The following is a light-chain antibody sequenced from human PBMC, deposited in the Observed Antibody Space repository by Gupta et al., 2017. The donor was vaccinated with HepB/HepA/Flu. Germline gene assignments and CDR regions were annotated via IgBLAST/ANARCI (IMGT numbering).Light chain of an antibody. CDR2: AAS. J-gene: IGKJ2*01. V-gene: IGKV1-39*01. CDR3: QQIDSFPPNT. Sequence: EIQLIQSPSTLSASVGDRVTITCRPSENIAIYLNWYQQQPGKAPKLLIYAASSLQSGVPSRFSGSGYGTDFTLTISSREGEDFASYYCQQIDSFPPNTFGQGTKMEIK. CDR1: ENIAIY.